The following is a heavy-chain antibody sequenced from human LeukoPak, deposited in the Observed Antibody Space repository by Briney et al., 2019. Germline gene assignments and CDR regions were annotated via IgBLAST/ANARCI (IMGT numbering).Heavy chain of an antibody. CDR1: GESFNDFY. Sequence: SETLSLTCAVYGESFNDFYWSWIRQPPGKGLEWIGEIQHRGTANYNPSLESRVTISADTSKNQFSLYLTSVTAADTAVYYCARWVATILHSFDVWGHGTMVTVSS. CDR3: ARWVATILHSFDV. D-gene: IGHD5-12*01. CDR2: IQHRGTA. J-gene: IGHJ3*01. V-gene: IGHV4-34*01.